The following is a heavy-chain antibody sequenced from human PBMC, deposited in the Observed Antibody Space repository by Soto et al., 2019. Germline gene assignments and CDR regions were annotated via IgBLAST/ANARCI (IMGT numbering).Heavy chain of an antibody. V-gene: IGHV5-51*01. CDR1: GFRFTTYW. Sequence: GGALKMLGETSGFRFTTYWIGLEPQVPGERLEGMGIIYPGDDDTRYSPSIQGHVTITANRSISTAYQQWSSLAASATAMYYCARSVRSARRYFDYWGQGSLVTVSS. CDR3: ARSVRSARRYFDY. J-gene: IGHJ4*02. CDR2: IYPGDDDT. D-gene: IGHD3-3*01.